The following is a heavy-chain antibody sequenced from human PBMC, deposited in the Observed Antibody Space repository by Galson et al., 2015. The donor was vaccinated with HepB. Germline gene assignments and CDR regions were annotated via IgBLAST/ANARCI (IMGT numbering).Heavy chain of an antibody. D-gene: IGHD3-3*01. J-gene: IGHJ4*02. V-gene: IGHV1-58*01. CDR3: AADYLGDFWSGYYSD. CDR1: GFTSTSSA. CDR2: IVVGSGNT. Sequence: SVKVSCKASGFTSTSSAVQWVRQARGQRLEWIGWIVVGSGNTNYAQKFQERVTITRDMSTSTAYMELSSLRSEDTAVYYCAADYLGDFWSGYYSDWGQGTLVTVSS.